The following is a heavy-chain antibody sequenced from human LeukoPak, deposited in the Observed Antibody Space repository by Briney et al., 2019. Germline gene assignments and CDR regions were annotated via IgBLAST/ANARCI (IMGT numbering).Heavy chain of an antibody. D-gene: IGHD7-27*01. J-gene: IGHJ5*02. CDR1: GYTLTNYG. V-gene: IGHV1-18*04. CDR3: ARNSPRDVAGRQFLPGVLSLLSQCDNCFDP. Sequence: ASVKVSCKASGYTLTNYGISWVRQAPGQGLEWMGWINTYNGNTNYAQKFQGRVTMTTDTSTSTAYMELRSLRSDDTAGYYCARNSPRDVAGRQFLPGVLSLLSQCDNCFDPWGQGTLVSVSS. CDR2: INTYNGNT.